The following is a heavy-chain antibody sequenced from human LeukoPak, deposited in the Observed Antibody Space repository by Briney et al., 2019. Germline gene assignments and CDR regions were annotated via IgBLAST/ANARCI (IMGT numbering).Heavy chain of an antibody. CDR2: INPNSGGT. D-gene: IGHD3-10*01. J-gene: IGHJ5*02. CDR1: GYTFTGYY. CDR3: AREKVRGPNWFGP. V-gene: IGHV1-2*02. Sequence: ASVKVSCKASGYTFTGYYMHWVRQAPGQGLEWMGWINPNSGGTNYAQKFQGRVTMTRDTSISTAYMELSRLRSDDTAVYYCAREKVRGPNWFGPWGQGTLVTVSS.